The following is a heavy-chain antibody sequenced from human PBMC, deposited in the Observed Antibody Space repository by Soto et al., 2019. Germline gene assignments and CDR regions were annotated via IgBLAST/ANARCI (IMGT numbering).Heavy chain of an antibody. CDR3: ESDMQLWLIDS. Sequence: EVQLVESGGGLVQPGESLRLSCAASGLTFRSYWMHWVRQAPGKGLVWVSRINTDGSVAMYVDSVKGRFTIFRDNAKNAHYLHMTSLRVEVTAVYYCESDMQLWLIDSWGQGTLVTVSS. CDR1: GLTFRSYW. J-gene: IGHJ4*02. D-gene: IGHD2-21*01. V-gene: IGHV3-74*03. CDR2: INTDGSVA.